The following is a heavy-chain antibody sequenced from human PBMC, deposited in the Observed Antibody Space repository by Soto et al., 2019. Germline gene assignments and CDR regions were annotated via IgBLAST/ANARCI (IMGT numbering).Heavy chain of an antibody. CDR1: GDTFSFYS. V-gene: IGHV1-69*04. J-gene: IGHJ4*02. CDR2: VNPILSMS. D-gene: IGHD3-10*01. CDR3: ATSYGSGYRAFDY. Sequence: QVQLVQSGAEVKRPGSSVKVSCKASGDTFSFYSFNWVRQAPGLGLEWMGRVNPILSMSNYAQRFQGRVTMTADKSTSTAYMELSGLRSDDTAMYYCATSYGSGYRAFDYWGQGALVTVSS.